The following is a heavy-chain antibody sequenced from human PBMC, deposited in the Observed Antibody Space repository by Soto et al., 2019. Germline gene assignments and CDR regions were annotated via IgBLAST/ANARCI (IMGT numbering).Heavy chain of an antibody. CDR1: GYTFTSYN. CDR3: ASAAGRFGELYWFDP. D-gene: IGHD3-10*01. CDR2: IKPLGFST. J-gene: IGHJ5*02. Sequence: QVQLVQSGAEVKKPGASVKVSCKASGYTFTSYNMHWVRQAPGQGLEWVGMIKPLGFSTTYAQKFRARVTMTRATSTSTVYMELTNLRSDDTAVYYCASAAGRFGELYWFDPWGQGTLVTVSP. V-gene: IGHV1-46*01.